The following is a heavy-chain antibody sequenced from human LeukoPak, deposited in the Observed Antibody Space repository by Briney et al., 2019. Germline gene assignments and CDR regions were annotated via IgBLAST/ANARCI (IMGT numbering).Heavy chain of an antibody. CDR1: GFTFSSYS. CDR3: ARAVNYYDSSGYQY. Sequence: PGGSLRLSCAASGFTFSSYSMNWVRQAPGKGLEWVSSISSSSSCIYYADSVKGRFTISRDNAKNSLYLQMNSLRAEDTAVYYCARAVNYYDSSGYQYWGQGTLVTVSS. D-gene: IGHD3-22*01. V-gene: IGHV3-21*01. CDR2: ISSSSSCI. J-gene: IGHJ4*02.